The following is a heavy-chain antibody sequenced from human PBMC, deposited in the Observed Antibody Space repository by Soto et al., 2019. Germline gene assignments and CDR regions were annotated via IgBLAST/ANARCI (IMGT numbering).Heavy chain of an antibody. D-gene: IGHD6-13*01. CDR1: GFTFDDYA. CDR3: AKDMRGGSSSSRYYYGLDV. J-gene: IGHJ6*02. V-gene: IGHV3-9*01. Sequence: EVQLVESGGGLVEPGRSLTLSCAASGFTFDDYAMHWVRQAPGKGLEWVSGISWNSGTIVYADSVKGRFTISRDNAKNSLNLQMNSLRGEDTALYYCAKDMRGGSSSSRYYYGLDVWGQGTTVTVSS. CDR2: ISWNSGTI.